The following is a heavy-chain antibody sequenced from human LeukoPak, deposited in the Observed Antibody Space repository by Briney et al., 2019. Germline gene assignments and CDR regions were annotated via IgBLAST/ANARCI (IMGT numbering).Heavy chain of an antibody. D-gene: IGHD2-21*02. V-gene: IGHV3-11*01. Sequence: PGGSLRLSCAASGFTFSDYYMSWIRQAPGKGLEWVSYISSSGSTIYYADSVKGRFTISRDNAKNSLYLQMNSLRAEDTAVYYCARAEYCGGDCYYRGDQTAFDYWGQGTPVTVSS. CDR1: GFTFSDYY. CDR2: ISSSGSTI. CDR3: ARAEYCGGDCYYRGDQTAFDY. J-gene: IGHJ4*02.